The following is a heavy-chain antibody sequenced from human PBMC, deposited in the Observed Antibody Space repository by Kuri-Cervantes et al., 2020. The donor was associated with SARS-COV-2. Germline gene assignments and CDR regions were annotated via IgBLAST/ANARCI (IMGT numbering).Heavy chain of an antibody. J-gene: IGHJ6*02. Sequence: GGSLRLSCAASGFTVSSNYMSWVRQAPGKGLEWVSVIYSCGSTYYADSVKGRFTISRDNSKNTLYLQMNSLRAEDTAVYYCAKALPGVTIFGVVIMSEGENYYYGMDVWGQGTTVTVSS. CDR2: IYSCGST. CDR3: AKALPGVTIFGVVIMSEGENYYYGMDV. V-gene: IGHV3-53*01. D-gene: IGHD3-3*01. CDR1: GFTVSSNY.